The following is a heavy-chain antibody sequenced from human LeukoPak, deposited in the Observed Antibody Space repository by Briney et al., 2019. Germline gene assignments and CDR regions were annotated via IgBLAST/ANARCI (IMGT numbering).Heavy chain of an antibody. CDR1: GFTFSSYA. V-gene: IGHV3-23*01. CDR3: ARDIGDCSSLSCYNHYYYMDV. D-gene: IGHD2-2*02. Sequence: GGSLRLSCAASGFTFSSYAMSWVRQAPGKGLKWVSTINDNGDGTYYADSVKGRFTISRDNSYNTVSLQMNSLRDEDTGVYYCARDIGDCSSLSCYNHYYYMDVWGKGTTVTVS. CDR2: INDNGDGT. J-gene: IGHJ6*03.